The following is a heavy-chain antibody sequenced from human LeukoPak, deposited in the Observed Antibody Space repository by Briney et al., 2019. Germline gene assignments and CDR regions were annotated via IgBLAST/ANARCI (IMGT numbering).Heavy chain of an antibody. Sequence: ASVKVSCKASGYTFTGYYMHWVRQAPGQGLEWMGIINPSGGSTSYAQKFQGRVTMTRDTSTSTVYMELSSLRSEDTAVYYCARDPGYYYDSSGYYPPSDYWGQGTLVTVSS. V-gene: IGHV1-46*01. CDR3: ARDPGYYYDSSGYYPPSDY. CDR1: GYTFTGYY. J-gene: IGHJ4*02. CDR2: INPSGGST. D-gene: IGHD3-22*01.